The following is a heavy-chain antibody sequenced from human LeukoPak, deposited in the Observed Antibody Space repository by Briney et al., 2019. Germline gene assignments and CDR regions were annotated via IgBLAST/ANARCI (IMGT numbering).Heavy chain of an antibody. CDR2: INPNSGGT. CDR1: GYTFTIYY. D-gene: IGHD3-22*01. V-gene: IGHV1-2*02. J-gene: IGHJ4*02. Sequence: ASVTLSFTASGYTFTIYYMHWVRQPPGQGLEWMGWINPNSGGTNYAQKFQGRVTMTRDTSITTAYMELSRVRSDDTAVYYCAWRNSSGYYNSDYWGQGTLVTVSS. CDR3: AWRNSSGYYNSDY.